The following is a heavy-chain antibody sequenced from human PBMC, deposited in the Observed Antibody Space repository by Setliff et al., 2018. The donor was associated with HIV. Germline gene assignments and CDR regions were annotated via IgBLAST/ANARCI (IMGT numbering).Heavy chain of an antibody. D-gene: IGHD3-22*01. J-gene: IGHJ4*02. CDR2: ISTSGST. Sequence: PSETLSLTCTVSGGSISSGSHFWGWIRQPAGKGLEWIGHISTSGSTNYNPSLKSRVSISVDTSKKQFSLKLSSVSAADTAVYYCARAADYHDSSGYWAPPRYFDYWGQGTLVTVSS. V-gene: IGHV4-61*09. CDR1: GGSISSGSHF. CDR3: ARAADYHDSSGYWAPPRYFDY.